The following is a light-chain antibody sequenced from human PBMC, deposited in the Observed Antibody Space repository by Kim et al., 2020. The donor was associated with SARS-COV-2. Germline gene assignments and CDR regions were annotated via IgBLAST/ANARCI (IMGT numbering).Light chain of an antibody. V-gene: IGKV3-20*01. J-gene: IGKJ2*01. Sequence: LPPGESATRSCRASQTVCNPYLAWFQQKPGQAPRLLIYGTATRATGIPDRFSRSGSGTDFTLTITRLEPEDFAVYYCQQFGMSPYTFGQGTKLEI. CDR1: QTVCNPY. CDR3: QQFGMSPYT. CDR2: GTA.